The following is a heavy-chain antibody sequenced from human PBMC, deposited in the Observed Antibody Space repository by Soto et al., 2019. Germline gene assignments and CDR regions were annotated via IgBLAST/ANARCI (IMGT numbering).Heavy chain of an antibody. CDR3: ARVSGPFSVRDAFDI. D-gene: IGHD1-1*01. CDR1: GDSVSSNSVT. Sequence: PSETLSLTCAISGDSVSSNSVTWNWIRQSPSRGLEWLGRTYYRSKWYNDYAVSVKSRITINPDTSKNQFSLQLNSVTPEDTAVYYCARVSGPFSVRDAFDIWGQGTMVTVSS. J-gene: IGHJ3*02. CDR2: TYYRSKWYN. V-gene: IGHV6-1*01.